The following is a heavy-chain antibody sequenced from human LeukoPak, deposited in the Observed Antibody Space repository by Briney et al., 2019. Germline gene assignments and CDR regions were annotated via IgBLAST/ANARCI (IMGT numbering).Heavy chain of an antibody. CDR3: ARLTYYYDSSY. CDR2: INHSGST. CDR1: GGFFSGYY. V-gene: IGHV4-34*01. D-gene: IGHD3-22*01. J-gene: IGHJ4*02. Sequence: SETLSLTCAVYGGFFSGYYWRWIRQPPGKGLEWIGEINHSGSTNYNPSLKSRVTISVDTSKNQFSLKLSSVTAADTDVYYCARLTYYYDSSYWGQGTLVTVSS.